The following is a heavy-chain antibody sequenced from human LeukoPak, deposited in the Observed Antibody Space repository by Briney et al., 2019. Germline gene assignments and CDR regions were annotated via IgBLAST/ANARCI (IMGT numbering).Heavy chain of an antibody. CDR3: AKDRSSSSCYDY. Sequence: GGSLRLSCAASGFTFSSYAMSWVRQAPGKGLGWVSAITGSGGSTYYADSVKGRFTISRDNSKNTLYLQMNSLRAEDTAVYYCAKDRSSSSCYDYWGQGTLVTVSS. D-gene: IGHD2-15*01. J-gene: IGHJ4*02. V-gene: IGHV3-23*01. CDR2: ITGSGGST. CDR1: GFTFSSYA.